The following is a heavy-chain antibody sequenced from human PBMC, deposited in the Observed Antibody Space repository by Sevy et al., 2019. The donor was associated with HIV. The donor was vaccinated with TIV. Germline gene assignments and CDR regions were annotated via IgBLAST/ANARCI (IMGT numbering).Heavy chain of an antibody. V-gene: IGHV3-23*01. J-gene: IGHJ6*02. CDR1: GFTFSIYT. CDR3: AKPHYDFWSGYSYGMDV. Sequence: GGSLRLSCAASGFTFSIYTMTWVRQAPGKGLEWVSAISASGGSTYYADSVKGRFTISRDNSKNTLYLQMSSLRAEDTAVYYCAKPHYDFWSGYSYGMDVWGQRTTVTVSS. CDR2: ISASGGST. D-gene: IGHD3-3*01.